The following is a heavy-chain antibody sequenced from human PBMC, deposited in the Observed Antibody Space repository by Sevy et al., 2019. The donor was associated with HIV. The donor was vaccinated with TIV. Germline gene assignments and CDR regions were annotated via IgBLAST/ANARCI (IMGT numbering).Heavy chain of an antibody. CDR1: GFSFSNYG. J-gene: IGHJ4*02. D-gene: IGHD3-10*02. V-gene: IGHV3-33*08. CDR3: ARDVRGEGIRPGDLDY. Sequence: GSLRLSCATSGFSFSNYGMHWLRQAPGKGLEWVAVIWNDGSNKYYADSVKGRFTTSRDNSSNTLYLQMNSLRAEDTAVYYCARDVRGEGIRPGDLDYWGQGTLVTVSS. CDR2: IWNDGSNK.